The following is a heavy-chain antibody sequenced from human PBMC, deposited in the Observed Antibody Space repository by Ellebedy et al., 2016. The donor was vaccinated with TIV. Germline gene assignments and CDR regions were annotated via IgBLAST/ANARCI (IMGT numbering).Heavy chain of an antibody. CDR3: ATGGSKSGYSFDL. Sequence: GESLKISCATSGFAFSSYAMSWVRQAPGKGLEWVSAISDNGVITKYADSVKGLFTISSANSKNTLYLQMNSLRAEDTAVYYCATGGSKSGYSFDLWGRGTLVTVSS. CDR2: ISDNGVIT. CDR1: GFAFSSYA. V-gene: IGHV3-23*01. D-gene: IGHD3-3*01. J-gene: IGHJ2*01.